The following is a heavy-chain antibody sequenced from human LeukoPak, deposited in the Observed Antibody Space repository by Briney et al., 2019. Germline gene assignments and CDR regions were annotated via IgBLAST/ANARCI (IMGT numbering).Heavy chain of an antibody. Sequence: SETLSLTCTVSGGSIISSDYHWGWVRQPPGKGLEWIGTISYSGNTDYDPSLRSRVTISVDKSKNQFSLKLSSVTAADTAVYYCAGATPFKIDYWSQGTLVTVSS. CDR2: ISYSGNT. CDR3: AGATPFKIDY. V-gene: IGHV4-39*07. CDR1: GGSIISSDYH. J-gene: IGHJ4*02.